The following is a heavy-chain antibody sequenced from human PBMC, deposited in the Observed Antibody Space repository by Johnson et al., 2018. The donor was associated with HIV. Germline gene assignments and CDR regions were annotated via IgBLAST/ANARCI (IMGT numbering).Heavy chain of an antibody. Sequence: QVQLVESGGGVVQPGRSLRLSCAASGFSFSTYNMHWVRHAPGRGLEWVAFISYSGSDTYYVDSVKGRFTVSRDNSENTRFLQMNSLRDEDTAVYYCAKERTAMVTPFDAWGQGTRVTVSS. CDR1: GFSFSTYN. CDR3: AKERTAMVTPFDA. D-gene: IGHD5-18*01. J-gene: IGHJ3*01. CDR2: ISYSGSDT. V-gene: IGHV3-30*18.